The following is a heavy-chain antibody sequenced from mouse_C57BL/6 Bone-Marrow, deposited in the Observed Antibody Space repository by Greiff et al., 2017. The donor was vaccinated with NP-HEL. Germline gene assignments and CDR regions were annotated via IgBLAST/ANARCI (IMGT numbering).Heavy chain of an antibody. CDR1: GISITTGNYR. J-gene: IGHJ4*01. D-gene: IGHD2-4*01. Sequence: EVKVEESGPGLVKPSQTVFLTCTVTGISITTGNYRWSWIRQFPGNKLEWIGYIYYSGTITYNPSLTSRTTITRDTPKNQFFLEMNSLTAEDTATYYCARDNYDYGLYYYAMDYWGQGTSVTVSS. V-gene: IGHV3-5*01. CDR2: IYYSGTI. CDR3: ARDNYDYGLYYYAMDY.